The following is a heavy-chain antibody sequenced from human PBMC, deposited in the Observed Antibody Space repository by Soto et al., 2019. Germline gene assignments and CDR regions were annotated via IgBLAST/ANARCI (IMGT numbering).Heavy chain of an antibody. CDR1: GFTFNTYW. CDR2: INSDGTST. V-gene: IGHV3-74*01. CDR3: ARGRYYGMDV. Sequence: EVQLVESGGGLVQPGGSLRLPCAGSGFTFNTYWIHWVRQAPGKGLVCVSCINSDGTSTRYADSVKGRFTISRDNAKNTLYLQMNSLRTEDTAVYYCARGRYYGMDVWGQGTTVTVSS. J-gene: IGHJ6*02.